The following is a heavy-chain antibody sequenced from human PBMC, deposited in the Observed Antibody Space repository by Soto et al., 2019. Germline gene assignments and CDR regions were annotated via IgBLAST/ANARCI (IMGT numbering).Heavy chain of an antibody. V-gene: IGHV4-31*02. Sequence: QVQLQESGPGLVKPSQTLSLTCSVSSASTVSHYHWTWIRQPPGKGLEWMGYIFNSGTTFYNPSLTSRLSISMDTSGNHFSLELRSVTAADTAVYYCALALGPTTGLDYWGQGTLVTVSS. CDR3: ALALGPTTGLDY. CDR1: SASTVSHYH. D-gene: IGHD1-26*01. J-gene: IGHJ4*02. CDR2: IFNSGTT.